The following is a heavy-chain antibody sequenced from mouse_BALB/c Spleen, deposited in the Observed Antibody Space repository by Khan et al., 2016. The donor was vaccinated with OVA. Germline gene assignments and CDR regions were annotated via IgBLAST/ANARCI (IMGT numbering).Heavy chain of an antibody. D-gene: IGHD1-1*01. J-gene: IGHJ2*01. CDR2: ISYSGNT. CDR3: ARVYGGDFDY. Sequence: EVQLVESGPGLVKPSQSLSLICTVTGYSITSDYAWNWIRQFPGNKLEWMGFISYSGNTNYNPSLKSRISITRDTSKNQFFLHLNSVTTEDTATYYCARVYGGDFDYWGQGNTLTVSS. V-gene: IGHV3-2*02. CDR1: GYSITSDYA.